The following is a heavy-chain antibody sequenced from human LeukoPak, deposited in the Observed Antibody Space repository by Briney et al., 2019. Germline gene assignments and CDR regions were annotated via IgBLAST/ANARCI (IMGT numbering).Heavy chain of an antibody. D-gene: IGHD3-16*01. CDR1: GFTFSRYA. Sequence: GRSLRLSCAAPGFTFSRYAVSCVRHAPGEGLERVSAISGSGGSTYCADTVKGPFTISRDNSKNTLYLQMNSLRAEDTAVYYCAKDLPTHMFTFGVVNARGAFDIWGQGTMVTVSS. CDR2: ISGSGGST. CDR3: AKDLPTHMFTFGVVNARGAFDI. J-gene: IGHJ3*02. V-gene: IGHV3-23*01.